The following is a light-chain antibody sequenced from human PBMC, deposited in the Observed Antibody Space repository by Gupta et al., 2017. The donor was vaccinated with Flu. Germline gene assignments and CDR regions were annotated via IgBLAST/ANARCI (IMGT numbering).Light chain of an antibody. Sequence: ATLCLPPAETASFTCRVSQSVRNYFARYEQKRDQAPRRLIYDASNRRTGIAPRFSGSGYGRDLTLTNSSREQEEFAVYYFQKHSNWPPYAFGQGTTVEIK. J-gene: IGKJ2*01. CDR1: QSVRNY. CDR2: DAS. CDR3: QKHSNWPPYA. V-gene: IGKV3-11*02.